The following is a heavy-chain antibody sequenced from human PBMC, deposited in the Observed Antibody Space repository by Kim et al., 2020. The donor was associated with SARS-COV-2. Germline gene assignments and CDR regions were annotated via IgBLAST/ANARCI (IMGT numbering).Heavy chain of an antibody. Sequence: GGSLRLSCSASGFTFSDYPMHWVRRAPGKRLEFVSAIPSDGHATFYADSVKGRFTISRDNSKNTLYLQMSSLRPEDTAVYYCVKRLQSSGSPWSFDLWGR. D-gene: IGHD5-12*01. CDR2: IPSDGHAT. J-gene: IGHJ2*01. CDR1: GFTFSDYP. V-gene: IGHV3-64D*09. CDR3: VKRLQSSGSPWSFDL.